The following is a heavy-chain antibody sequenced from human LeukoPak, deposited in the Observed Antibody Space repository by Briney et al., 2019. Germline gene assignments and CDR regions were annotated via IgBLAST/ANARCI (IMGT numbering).Heavy chain of an antibody. CDR1: GFTFDDYG. V-gene: IGHV3-20*04. CDR3: ARANYYDSSGYPVPFDP. Sequence: GGSLRLSCAASGFTFDDYGMSWVRQAPGKGLELVSGINWNGGSTGYADSVKGRFTISRDNAQNYLLLQMNSLRPEDTALYYCARANYYDSSGYPVPFDPWGQGTLVTVSS. J-gene: IGHJ5*02. CDR2: INWNGGST. D-gene: IGHD3-22*01.